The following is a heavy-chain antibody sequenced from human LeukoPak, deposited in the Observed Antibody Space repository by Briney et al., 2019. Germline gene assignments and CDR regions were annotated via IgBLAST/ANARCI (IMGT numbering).Heavy chain of an antibody. Sequence: GASVKVSCKASGYTFTSYAMNWVRQAPGQGLEWMGWISAYNGNTNYAQKLQGRVTMTTDTSTSTAYMELRSLRSDDTAVYYCARVEDSSGFDYWGQGTLVTVSS. CDR2: ISAYNGNT. CDR3: ARVEDSSGFDY. D-gene: IGHD6-19*01. CDR1: GYTFTSYA. V-gene: IGHV1-18*01. J-gene: IGHJ4*02.